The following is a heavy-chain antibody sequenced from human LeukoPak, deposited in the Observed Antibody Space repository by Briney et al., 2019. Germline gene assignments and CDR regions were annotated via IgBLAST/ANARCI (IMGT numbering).Heavy chain of an antibody. CDR3: AREGITDDGYPTGFFDY. CDR1: GYTFTSYG. V-gene: IGHV1-18*01. J-gene: IGHJ4*02. D-gene: IGHD5-24*01. Sequence: GASVKVSCKASGYTFTSYGISWVRQAPGQGLEWMGWISAYNGNTNYAQKLQGRVTMTTDTSTGTAYMELRSLRSDDTAVYYCAREGITDDGYPTGFFDYWGQGTLVTVSS. CDR2: ISAYNGNT.